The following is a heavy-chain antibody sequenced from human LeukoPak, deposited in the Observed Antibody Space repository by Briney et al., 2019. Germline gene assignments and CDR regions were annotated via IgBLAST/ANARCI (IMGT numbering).Heavy chain of an antibody. J-gene: IGHJ4*02. V-gene: IGHV3-64*01. CDR3: ARVIPRRAFDPSYYFDS. D-gene: IGHD2-21*01. CDR1: GFTFSSYA. CDR2: IRSNGGST. Sequence: PGGSLRLSCAASGFTFSSYAMHWVRQAPGKGLEYVSAIRSNGGSTYYANSVKGRFTISRDNTKNSLYLQMHSLGAEDTAVYYCARVIPRRAFDPSYYFDSWGQGTLVTVSS.